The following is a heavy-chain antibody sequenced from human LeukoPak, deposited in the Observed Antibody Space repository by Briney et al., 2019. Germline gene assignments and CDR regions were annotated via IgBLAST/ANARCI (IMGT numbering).Heavy chain of an antibody. Sequence: SGGSLRLSCAASGFTFSTYAMHWVCQAPGKGLQWVAVIWYDGINKYYADSVKGRFTISRDNSKNTLYLQMNSLRADDTAVYYCARGGVVVPAAMDYWGQGTLVTVSS. CDR3: ARGGVVVPAAMDY. CDR1: GFTFSTYA. V-gene: IGHV3-33*01. CDR2: IWYDGINK. J-gene: IGHJ4*02. D-gene: IGHD2-2*01.